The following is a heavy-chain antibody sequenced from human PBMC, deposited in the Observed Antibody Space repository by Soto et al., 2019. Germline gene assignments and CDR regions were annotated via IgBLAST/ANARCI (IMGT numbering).Heavy chain of an antibody. CDR2: TSYDGSNN. Sequence: QVQLVESGGGVVQPGTSLRLSCVGSGFTFRSYVIHWVRQAPGKGLEWVALTSYDGSNNLYGDSVKGRFTISRHNSRNTVELQMARLRFDDTALYSCARWGTAGGLAVWGQGTLVYVSS. CDR3: ARWGTAGGLAV. J-gene: IGHJ4*02. V-gene: IGHV3-33*05. D-gene: IGHD3-16*01. CDR1: GFTFRSYV.